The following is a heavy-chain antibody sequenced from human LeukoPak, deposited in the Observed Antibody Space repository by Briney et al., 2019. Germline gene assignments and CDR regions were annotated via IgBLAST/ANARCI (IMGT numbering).Heavy chain of an antibody. CDR1: GGSISSSSYY. CDR3: ASPGPYYSETSGYLVF. J-gene: IGHJ4*02. V-gene: IGHV4-61*03. CDR2: FYNSGSS. Sequence: SETLSLTCTVSGGSISSSSYYWGWIRQPPGKGLEWIGYFYNSGSSDYNPSLKSRATFSEDTSKNHFSLSLSAVTAADTAVYYCASPGPYYSETSGYLVFWGQGILVTVSS. D-gene: IGHD3-22*01.